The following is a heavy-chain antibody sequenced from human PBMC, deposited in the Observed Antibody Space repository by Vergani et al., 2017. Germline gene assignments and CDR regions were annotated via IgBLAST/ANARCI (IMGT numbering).Heavy chain of an antibody. CDR3: ARHQEGAAAGMDY. Sequence: QVQLQQWGAGLLKPSETLSLTCAVYRGSFSGYYWSWIRQPPGKGLEWIGEINHSGSTNYNPSLKSRVTISVDTSKNQFSLKLSSVTAADTAVYYCARHQEGAAAGMDYWGQGTLVTVSS. D-gene: IGHD6-13*01. J-gene: IGHJ4*02. CDR1: RGSFSGYY. CDR2: INHSGST. V-gene: IGHV4-34*01.